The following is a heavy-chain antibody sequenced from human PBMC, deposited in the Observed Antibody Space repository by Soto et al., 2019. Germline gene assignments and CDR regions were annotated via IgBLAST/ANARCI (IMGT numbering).Heavy chain of an antibody. CDR2: IWLDGSKE. D-gene: IGHD2-2*01. Sequence: QVELVESGGGVVQPGGSLRHACAASGFTFSSYGMHWVRQAPGKGLEWVAVIWLDGSKEFYAASVEGRFTISRDNSKNMVYLEMNSPRDVDTAVYYCARAVPAAKGWFDSWGQRTLVTVSS. J-gene: IGHJ5*01. CDR1: GFTFSSYG. CDR3: ARAVPAAKGWFDS. V-gene: IGHV3-33*01.